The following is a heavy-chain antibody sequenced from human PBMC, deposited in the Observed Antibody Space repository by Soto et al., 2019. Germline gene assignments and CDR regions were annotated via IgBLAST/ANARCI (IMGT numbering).Heavy chain of an antibody. V-gene: IGHV4-30-4*01. CDR1: GGSISSGDYY. CDR2: IYYSGST. D-gene: IGHD6-6*01. J-gene: IGHJ4*02. CDR3: ARSSSGNYFDY. Sequence: PSETLSLTCTVFGGSISSGDYYRSWIRQPPGKGLEWIGYIYYSGSTYYNPSLKSRVTISVDTSKNQFSLKLSSVTAADTAVYYCARSSSGNYFDYWGQGTLVTVSS.